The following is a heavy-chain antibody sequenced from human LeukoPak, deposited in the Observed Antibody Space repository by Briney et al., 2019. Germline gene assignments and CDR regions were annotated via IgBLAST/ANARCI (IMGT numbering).Heavy chain of an antibody. D-gene: IGHD2-8*01. J-gene: IGHJ4*02. CDR1: GGSISPYY. CDR3: ARHAVYAGGGWAFDY. Sequence: SETLSLTCTVSGGSISPYYWSWIRQPPGKGLEWIGYIYYTGSGSTSHSPSLKSRVTISVDTSKNQFSLNLNSVTAADTAVYYCARHAVYAGGGWAFDYWGQGTLVTVFS. CDR2: IYYTGSGST. V-gene: IGHV4-59*08.